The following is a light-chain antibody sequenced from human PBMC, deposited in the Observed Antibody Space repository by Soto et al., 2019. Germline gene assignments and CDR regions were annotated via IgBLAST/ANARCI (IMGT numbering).Light chain of an antibody. J-gene: IGKJ4*01. CDR1: QRVGSD. Sequence: PGQRATLSCRTSQRVGSDLAWYQQKPGQAPRLLVYGASNRATGIPTRFSGSGSGTEFTLTISSLEPEDFAVYYCQQRSNGLTFGGGTEVEIK. CDR3: QQRSNGLT. CDR2: GAS. V-gene: IGKV3-11*01.